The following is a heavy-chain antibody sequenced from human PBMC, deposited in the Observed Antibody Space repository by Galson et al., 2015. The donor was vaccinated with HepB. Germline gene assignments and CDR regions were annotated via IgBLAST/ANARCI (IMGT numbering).Heavy chain of an antibody. CDR1: GFTFSSYG. D-gene: IGHD2-15*01. CDR3: ARDSGILSSFDY. J-gene: IGHJ4*02. Sequence: SLRLSCAASGFTFSSYGMHWVRQAPGKGLEWVAVIWYDGSNKYYADSVKGRFTISRDNSKNTLYLQMNSLRAEDTAVYYCARDSGILSSFDYWGQGTLVTVSS. V-gene: IGHV3-33*01. CDR2: IWYDGSNK.